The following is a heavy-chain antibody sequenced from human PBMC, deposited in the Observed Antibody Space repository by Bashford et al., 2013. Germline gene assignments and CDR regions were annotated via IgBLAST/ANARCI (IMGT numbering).Heavy chain of an antibody. D-gene: IGHD6-19*01. CDR2: IDHSGVST. Sequence: VRQAPGKGLEWVSIIDHSGVSTYYADSVKGRFTISRDNSKNTLYLQMNGLRAEDTAVYYCAKDIFDSSNGWYFYYFDYWGQGTLVTVSS. V-gene: IGHV3-23*01. CDR3: AKDIFDSSNGWYFYYFDY. J-gene: IGHJ4*02.